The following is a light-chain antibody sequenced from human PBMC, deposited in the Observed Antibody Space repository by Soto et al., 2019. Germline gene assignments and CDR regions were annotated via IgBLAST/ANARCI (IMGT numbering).Light chain of an antibody. V-gene: IGKV1-5*03. CDR2: KAS. CDR3: QHYNSYSEA. CDR1: QSISSC. Sequence: DIQMTQSPSSLSASVGDRVTMTFRASQSISSCLSFYHHKPFRSPKLLIYKASILEIGVPSRFTGSGSGTEFTLTIRSLQPDDFATYYCQHYNSYSEAFGQGTKVDIK. J-gene: IGKJ1*01.